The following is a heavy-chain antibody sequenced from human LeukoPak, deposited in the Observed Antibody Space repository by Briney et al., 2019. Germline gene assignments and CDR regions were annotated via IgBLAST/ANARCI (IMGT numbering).Heavy chain of an antibody. D-gene: IGHD2-21*01. CDR2: INPNSGGT. Sequence: ASVKVSCEASGYTFTGYDIHWVRQAPGQGLEWMGWINPNSGGTKYAQKFQGRVTMTRDTSISTAYMELSRLGFDDTAIYYCARALPAYCGDCFSQPDPWGQGTLVTVSS. J-gene: IGHJ5*02. CDR1: GYTFTGYD. V-gene: IGHV1-2*02. CDR3: ARALPAYCGDCFSQPDP.